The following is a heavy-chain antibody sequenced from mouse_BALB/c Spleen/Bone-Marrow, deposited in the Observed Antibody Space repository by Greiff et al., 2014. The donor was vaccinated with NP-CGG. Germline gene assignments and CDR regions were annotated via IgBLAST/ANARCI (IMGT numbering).Heavy chain of an antibody. Sequence: EVQLQQSGPVLVKPGASVKISCKASGYSFTDYYMHWVQQRHGKSLEWVGRVNPNNGGTNYNQKFKGEAIFTVDKSSSTAYMELRSLTSEDSAVYFCARDYDYGCAYWGQGTLVTVSA. CDR1: GYSFTDYY. J-gene: IGHJ3*01. CDR3: ARDYDYGCAY. D-gene: IGHD2-4*01. CDR2: VNPNNGGT. V-gene: IGHV1-18*01.